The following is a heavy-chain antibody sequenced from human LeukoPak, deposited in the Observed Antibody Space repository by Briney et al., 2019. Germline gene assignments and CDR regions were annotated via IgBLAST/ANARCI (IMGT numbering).Heavy chain of an antibody. CDR1: GYTFTGYY. CDR3: ARPPTFDNDAFDI. Sequence: GASVKVSCKASGYTFTGYYMHWVRQAPGQGLEWMGWINPNSGGTNYAQKFQGRVTMTRDTSISTAYMELSRLRSDDTAVYYCARPPTFDNDAFDIWGQGTMVTVSS. J-gene: IGHJ3*02. D-gene: IGHD2/OR15-2a*01. V-gene: IGHV1-2*02. CDR2: INPNSGGT.